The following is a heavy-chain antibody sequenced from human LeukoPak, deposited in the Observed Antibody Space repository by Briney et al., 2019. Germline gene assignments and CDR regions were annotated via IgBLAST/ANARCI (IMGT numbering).Heavy chain of an antibody. J-gene: IGHJ5*01. CDR3: ARDGWCSGGSCYWFDY. V-gene: IGHV4-34*01. CDR1: GGSFCGYY. D-gene: IGHD2-15*01. CDR2: INHSGST. Sequence: PSETLSLTCAVYGGSFCGYYWSWIRQPPGKGLEWIGEINHSGSTNYNPSLKSRVTISVDTSKNQFSLKLSSVTAADTAVYYCARDGWCSGGSCYWFDYWGQGTLVAVSS.